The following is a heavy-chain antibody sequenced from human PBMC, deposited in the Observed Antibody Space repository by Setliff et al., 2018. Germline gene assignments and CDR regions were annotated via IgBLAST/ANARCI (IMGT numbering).Heavy chain of an antibody. V-gene: IGHV1-18*01. CDR3: ARSWRAGALNHFDY. CDR1: GYPFNNYG. Sequence: ASVKVPCKASGYPFNNYGLIWLRQTPGQGLEWMGWIGGHNDDPLFAQKFQGRVTMTTDTSTTTAYMELKSLRSDDTAVYYCARSWRAGALNHFDYWGQGSRVTVSS. J-gene: IGHJ4*02. CDR2: IGGHNDDP. D-gene: IGHD3-3*01.